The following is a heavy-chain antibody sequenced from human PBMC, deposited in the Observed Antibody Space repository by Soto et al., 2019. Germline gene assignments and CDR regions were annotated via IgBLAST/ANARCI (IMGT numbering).Heavy chain of an antibody. V-gene: IGHV4-59*12. CDR3: ARGSDSSGYTIYFDY. CDR1: GGSISSYY. J-gene: IGHJ4*02. CDR2: IYHSGST. D-gene: IGHD3-22*01. Sequence: SETLSLTCTVSGGSISSYYWSWIRQPPGKGLEWIGYIYHSGSTYYNPSLKSRVTISVDRSKNQFSLKLSSVTAADTAVYYCARGSDSSGYTIYFDYWGQGTLVTVSS.